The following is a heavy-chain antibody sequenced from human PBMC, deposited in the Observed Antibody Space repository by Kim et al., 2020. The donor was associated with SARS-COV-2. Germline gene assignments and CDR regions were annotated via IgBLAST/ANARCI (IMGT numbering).Heavy chain of an antibody. D-gene: IGHD2-2*01. CDR2: IFGSGHGT. J-gene: IGHJ2*01. V-gene: IGHV3-23*01. Sequence: GGSLRLSCAASRFTFSSSAMTWVRQAPGKGLEWVSTIFGSGHGTYYADSVRGRLGVSRDNSKNTLYLHMDNLRTADTSVYYCATHLHITSVTFLWYFDLWGRGTSVIVSS. CDR1: RFTFSSSA. CDR3: ATHLHITSVTFLWYFDL.